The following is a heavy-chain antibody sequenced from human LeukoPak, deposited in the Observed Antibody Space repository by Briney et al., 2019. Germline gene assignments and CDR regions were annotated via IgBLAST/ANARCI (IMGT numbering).Heavy chain of an antibody. CDR1: GGSISSYY. CDR2: IYYSGST. J-gene: IGHJ4*02. Sequence: PSETLSLTCTVSGGSISSYYWSWIRQPPGKGLEWIAYIYYSGSTYYNPSLKSRVTISVDTSKNQFSLKLSSVTAADAAVYYCARTYYYGSGSLYYFDYWGQGTLVTVSS. D-gene: IGHD3-10*01. V-gene: IGHV4-59*08. CDR3: ARTYYYGSGSLYYFDY.